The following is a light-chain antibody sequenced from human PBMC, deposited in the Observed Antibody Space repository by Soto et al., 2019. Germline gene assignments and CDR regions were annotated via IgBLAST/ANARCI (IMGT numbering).Light chain of an antibody. Sequence: QSVLTQPPSASGSPGQSVTISCTGSSSDVGGYDFVSWYQQHPGKAPKLLIYGVTKRPSGVPDRFSGSKSGNTASLTVSGLQAEDEADYYCGSYAGTSSVFGTGTKVTV. CDR3: GSYAGTSSV. CDR2: GVT. J-gene: IGLJ1*01. CDR1: SSDVGGYDF. V-gene: IGLV2-8*01.